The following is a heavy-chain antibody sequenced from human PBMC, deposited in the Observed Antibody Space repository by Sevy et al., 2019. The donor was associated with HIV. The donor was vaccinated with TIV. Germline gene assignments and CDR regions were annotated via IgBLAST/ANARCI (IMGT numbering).Heavy chain of an antibody. V-gene: IGHV3-7*01. CDR3: ARESYKIIETSGTEFDY. CDR2: IKEDGSEK. D-gene: IGHD1-20*01. Sequence: GGSLRLSCAASGFTFSKYWMSWVRQAPGTGLEWVANIKEDGSEKYYVDSVKGRFTISRDNAKNSLFLQMNSLRAEDTDVYDCARESYKIIETSGTEFDYWGQGTLVTVSS. CDR1: GFTFSKYW. J-gene: IGHJ4*02.